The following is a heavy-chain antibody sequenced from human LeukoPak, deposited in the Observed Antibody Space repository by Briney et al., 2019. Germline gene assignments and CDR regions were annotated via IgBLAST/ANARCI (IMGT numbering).Heavy chain of an antibody. CDR1: GGSISSGSYY. D-gene: IGHD1-20*01. CDR3: ASRLRGYNWNDAVFDI. J-gene: IGHJ3*02. CDR2: IYHSGST. V-gene: IGHV4-39*07. Sequence: PSQTLSLTCTVSGGSISSGSYYWSWIRQPPGKGLEWIGSIYHSGSTYYNPSLKSRVTISVDTSKNQFSLKLSSVTAADTAVYYCASRLRGYNWNDAVFDIWGQGTMVTVSS.